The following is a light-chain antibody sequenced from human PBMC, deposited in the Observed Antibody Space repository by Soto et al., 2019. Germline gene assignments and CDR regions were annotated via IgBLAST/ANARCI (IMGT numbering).Light chain of an antibody. CDR2: EVS. CDR3: SSYTTTNTYV. V-gene: IGLV2-14*01. J-gene: IGLJ1*01. Sequence: QSVLTQPASVSGSPGQSITISCTGTSSDIGGYNYVSWYQQHPGKAPKLMIYEVSNRPSGISNRFSGSKSGNTASLTISGLQADDEADYYCSSYTTTNTYVFGTGTKATVL. CDR1: SSDIGGYNY.